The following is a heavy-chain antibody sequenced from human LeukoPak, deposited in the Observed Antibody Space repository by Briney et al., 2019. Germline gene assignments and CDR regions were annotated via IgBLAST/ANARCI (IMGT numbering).Heavy chain of an antibody. D-gene: IGHD5-12*01. Sequence: TGGSLRLSCAASGFTFSSYAMSWVRQASGKGLEWVSAISGSGGSTYYADSVKGRFTISRDNSKNTLYLQMNSLRAEDTAVYYCAKAPRMVATLSVYFDYWGQGTLVTVSS. CDR1: GFTFSSYA. CDR2: ISGSGGST. CDR3: AKAPRMVATLSVYFDY. V-gene: IGHV3-23*01. J-gene: IGHJ4*02.